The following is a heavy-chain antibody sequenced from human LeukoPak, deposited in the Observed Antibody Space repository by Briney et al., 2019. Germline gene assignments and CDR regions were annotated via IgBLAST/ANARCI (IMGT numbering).Heavy chain of an antibody. D-gene: IGHD4-17*01. CDR2: INHSSGGT. J-gene: IGHJ5*02. Sequence: ASVTVSCKASGYTFADYYMHWMRQAPGQGLEWIGWINHSSGGTNCAPNFHGRVTMTKDTSSSTANMELSRLRSDDTAGYFCARDDSGANRDRFDPWGQGTLVTVSS. CDR1: GYTFADYY. V-gene: IGHV1-2*02. CDR3: ARDDSGANRDRFDP.